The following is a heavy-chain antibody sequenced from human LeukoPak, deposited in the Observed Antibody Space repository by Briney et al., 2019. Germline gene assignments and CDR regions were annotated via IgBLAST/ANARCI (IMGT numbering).Heavy chain of an antibody. D-gene: IGHD6-19*01. CDR1: GGSISSSSYY. J-gene: IGHJ4*02. CDR2: IYYSGST. V-gene: IGHV4-39*07. CDR3: ARGPGEQWLVLPFDY. Sequence: SETLSLTCTVSGGSISSSSYYWGWIRQPPEKGLEWIGSIYYSGSTYYNPSLKSRVTISVDTSKNQFSLKLSSVTAADTAVYYCARGPGEQWLVLPFDYWGQGTLVTVSS.